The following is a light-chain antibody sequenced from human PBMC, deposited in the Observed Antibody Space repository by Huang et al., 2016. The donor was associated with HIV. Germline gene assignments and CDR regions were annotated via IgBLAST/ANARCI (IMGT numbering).Light chain of an antibody. Sequence: DIQMTQSPSSLSASVGDRVTITCRASQGISNSLAWYRQKPGKDPDLLLYAASRLQSGVPSRFTGGGSGTDYTFTISSLQPEDFATYFCQQYYDPPYTFGQGTKLEIK. CDR1: QGISNS. J-gene: IGKJ2*01. V-gene: IGKV1-NL1*01. CDR2: AAS. CDR3: QQYYDPPYT.